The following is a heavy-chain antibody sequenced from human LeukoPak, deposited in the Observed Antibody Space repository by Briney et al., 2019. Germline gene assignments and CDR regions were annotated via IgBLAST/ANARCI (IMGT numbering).Heavy chain of an antibody. D-gene: IGHD4-17*01. CDR1: GGSFSGYY. CDR2: INHSGRT. V-gene: IGHV4-34*01. J-gene: IGHJ4*02. CDR3: ATYGDYLGFDY. Sequence: SETLSLTCAVYGGSFSGYYWSWIRQPPGKGLEWIGEINHSGRTNYNPSLKSRVTISVDTSKNQFSLKLSSVTAADTAVYYCATYGDYLGFDYWGQGTLVTVSS.